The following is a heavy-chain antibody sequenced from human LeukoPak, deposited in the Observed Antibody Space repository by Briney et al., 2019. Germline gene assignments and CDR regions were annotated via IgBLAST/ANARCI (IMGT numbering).Heavy chain of an antibody. CDR1: GGSISSGGYY. CDR2: IYYSGST. D-gene: IGHD6-13*01. J-gene: IGHJ4*02. V-gene: IGHV4-31*03. Sequence: TLSLTCTVSGGSISSGGYYWSWIRQHPGKGLEWIGYIYYSGSTYYNPSLKSRVTISVDTSKNQFSLKLSSVTAADTAVYYCARGDGRDSSSWHFDYWGQGTLVTVSS. CDR3: ARGDGRDSSSWHFDY.